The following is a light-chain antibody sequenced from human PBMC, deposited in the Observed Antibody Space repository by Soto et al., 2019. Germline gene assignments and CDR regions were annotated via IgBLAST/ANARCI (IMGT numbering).Light chain of an antibody. CDR3: HQYDTLPIT. Sequence: EIVLTQSPVTLSLSPGERATLSCRASQSVGSGHLAWYQQKPGQAPRLLIYDASSRATGIPGRFTGSGSGTDFTLTISRLEPEDFALYYCHQYDTLPITLGGGAEVEIK. CDR2: DAS. J-gene: IGKJ4*01. V-gene: IGKV3-20*01. CDR1: QSVGSGH.